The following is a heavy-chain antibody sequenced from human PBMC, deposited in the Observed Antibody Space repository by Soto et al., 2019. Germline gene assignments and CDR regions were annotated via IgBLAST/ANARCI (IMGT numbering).Heavy chain of an antibody. D-gene: IGHD3-16*02. Sequence: GGSLRLSXAASGFTFSTYWMTWVRQAPGKGLEWAANVNPDGSAQYYLDSVKGRFTISRDNAKNSLSLQMNSLRVEDRAVYYCARVGVWGSSRYWPDYWGQGTLVTVSS. CDR3: ARVGVWGSSRYWPDY. J-gene: IGHJ4*02. CDR1: GFTFSTYW. V-gene: IGHV3-7*01. CDR2: VNPDGSAQ.